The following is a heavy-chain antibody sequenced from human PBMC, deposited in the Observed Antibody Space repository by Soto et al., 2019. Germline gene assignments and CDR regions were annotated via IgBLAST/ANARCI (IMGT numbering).Heavy chain of an antibody. Sequence: QVQLVESGGGVVQPGRSLRLSCAASGFTFSSYGMHWVRQAPGKGLEWVAVISYDGSNKYYADSVKGRFTISRDNSKNTLYLQMNSLRAEDTAVYYCAKWVLFSGRETGDYWGQGTLVTVSS. CDR3: AKWVLFSGRETGDY. D-gene: IGHD6-19*01. V-gene: IGHV3-30*18. J-gene: IGHJ4*02. CDR2: ISYDGSNK. CDR1: GFTFSSYG.